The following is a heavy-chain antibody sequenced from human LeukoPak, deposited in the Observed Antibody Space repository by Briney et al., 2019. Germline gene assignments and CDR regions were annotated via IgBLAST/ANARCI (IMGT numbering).Heavy chain of an antibody. CDR3: AKDNYDFWSGYYDN. CDR2: IRYDGSNK. D-gene: IGHD3-3*01. Sequence: GGSLRLSFAASGFTFSRYGVHWVRQAPGKGLGWVAFIRYDGSNKYYAASVKGRFTISRDNSKNTLYLQMNSLRAEDTAVYYCAKDNYDFWSGYYDNWGQGTLVTVSS. J-gene: IGHJ4*02. CDR1: GFTFSRYG. V-gene: IGHV3-30*02.